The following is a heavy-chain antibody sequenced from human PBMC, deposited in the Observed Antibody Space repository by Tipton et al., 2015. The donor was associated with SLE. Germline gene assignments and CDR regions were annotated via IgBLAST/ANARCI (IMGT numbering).Heavy chain of an antibody. Sequence: LRLSCTVSGYSIRSGYYWGWIRQPPGKGLEWIGSIYHSGSTYYNPSLKSRVTISVDTSKNQFSLKLSSVTAVDTAVYYCARSGHIVVVVLGYFDVWGRGTLVTVSS. CDR1: GYSIRSGYY. CDR3: ARSGHIVVVVLGYFDV. D-gene: IGHD2-21*01. V-gene: IGHV4-38-2*02. CDR2: IYHSGST. J-gene: IGHJ2*01.